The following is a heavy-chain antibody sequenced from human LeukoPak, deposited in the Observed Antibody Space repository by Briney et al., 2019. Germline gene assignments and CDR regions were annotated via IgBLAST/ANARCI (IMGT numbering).Heavy chain of an antibody. Sequence: SETLSLPCTVSGGPFSSYCWSWIRQPPGKGLEWIGYIYYSGSTNYNPSLKSRLTISVDTSKNQFSLKLSSVTAADTAVYYCARRIAVAGSSAFDIWGQGTMVTVSS. CDR3: ARRIAVAGSSAFDI. CDR2: IYYSGST. D-gene: IGHD6-19*01. V-gene: IGHV4-59*08. J-gene: IGHJ3*02. CDR1: GGPFSSYC.